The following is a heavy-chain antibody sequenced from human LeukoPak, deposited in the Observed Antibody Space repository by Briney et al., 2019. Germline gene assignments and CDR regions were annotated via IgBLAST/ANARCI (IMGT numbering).Heavy chain of an antibody. CDR1: GGSISGYY. J-gene: IGHJ4*02. V-gene: IGHV4-59*08. CDR2: IYYSGST. CDR3: AGYATTVTTNDY. Sequence: SRTLSLSCTVSGGSISGYYWSWIRQPPGKGLEWVGIIYYSGSTNYNPSLKSRVTISVDTSKKQFSLKLSSVRAADTAVYYCAGYATTVTTNDYWGQGTLVTVSS. D-gene: IGHD4-17*01.